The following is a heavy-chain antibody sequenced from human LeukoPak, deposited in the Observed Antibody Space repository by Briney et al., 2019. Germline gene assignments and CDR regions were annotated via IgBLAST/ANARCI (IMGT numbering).Heavy chain of an antibody. J-gene: IGHJ6*02. CDR2: ISYDGSNK. Sequence: GRSLRLSCAASGFTFSSYAMHWVRQAPGKGLEWVAVISYDGSNKYYADSVKGRFTISRDNSKNTLYLQMNSLRAEDTAVYYCAREGYDILTGPPQDVWGQGTTVTVSS. CDR1: GFTFSSYA. CDR3: AREGYDILTGPPQDV. D-gene: IGHD3-9*01. V-gene: IGHV3-30-3*01.